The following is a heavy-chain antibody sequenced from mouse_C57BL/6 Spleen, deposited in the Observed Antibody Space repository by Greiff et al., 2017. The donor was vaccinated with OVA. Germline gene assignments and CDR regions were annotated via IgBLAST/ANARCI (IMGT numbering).Heavy chain of an antibody. D-gene: IGHD2-4*01. Sequence: EVQLQQSGPELVKPGASVKIPCKASGYTFTDYNMDWVKQSHGKSLEWIGDINPNNGGTIYNQKFKGKATLTVDKSSSTAYMELRSLTSEDTAVYYCARYDYGWDYFDYWGQGTTLTVSS. CDR1: GYTFTDYN. J-gene: IGHJ2*01. CDR2: INPNNGGT. CDR3: ARYDYGWDYFDY. V-gene: IGHV1-18*01.